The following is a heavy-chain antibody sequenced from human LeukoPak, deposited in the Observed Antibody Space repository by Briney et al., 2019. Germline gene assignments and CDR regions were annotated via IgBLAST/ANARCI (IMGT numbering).Heavy chain of an antibody. V-gene: IGHV3-33*01. D-gene: IGHD2-15*01. J-gene: IGHJ6*02. CDR1: GFTFSSYG. Sequence: GRSLRLSCAASGFTFSSYGMHWVRQAPGKGLEWVAVIWYVGSNKYYADSVKGRFTISRDNSKNTLYLQMNSLRAEDTAVYYCARDLGGYYYYGMDVWGQGTTVTVSS. CDR3: ARDLGGYYYYGMDV. CDR2: IWYVGSNK.